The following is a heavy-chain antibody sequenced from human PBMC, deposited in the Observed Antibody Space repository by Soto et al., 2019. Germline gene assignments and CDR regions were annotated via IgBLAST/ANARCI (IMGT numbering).Heavy chain of an antibody. CDR1: GGSFSGYY. D-gene: IGHD3-22*01. V-gene: IGHV4-34*01. J-gene: IGHJ4*02. Sequence: SETLSLTCAVFGGSFSGYYWSWIRQPPGKGLEWIGEINHSGSTNYNPSLKSRVTISVDTSKNQFSLKLSSVTAADTAVYYCARGGGYYYDSSGYYYWGQGTLVTVSS. CDR2: INHSGST. CDR3: ARGGGYYYDSSGYYY.